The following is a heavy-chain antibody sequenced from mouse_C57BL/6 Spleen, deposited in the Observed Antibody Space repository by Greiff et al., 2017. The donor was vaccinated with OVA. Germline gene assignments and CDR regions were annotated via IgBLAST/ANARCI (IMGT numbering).Heavy chain of an antibody. V-gene: IGHV14-4*01. J-gene: IGHJ4*01. Sequence: EVQVVESGAELVRPGASVKLSCTASGFNIKDDYMHWVKQRPEQGLEWIGWIDPENGDTEYASKFQGKATITADTSSNTAYLQLSSLTSEDTAVYYCTTIYYYGSSYVLYAMDYWGQGTSVTVSS. CDR3: TTIYYYGSSYVLYAMDY. D-gene: IGHD1-1*01. CDR2: IDPENGDT. CDR1: GFNIKDDY.